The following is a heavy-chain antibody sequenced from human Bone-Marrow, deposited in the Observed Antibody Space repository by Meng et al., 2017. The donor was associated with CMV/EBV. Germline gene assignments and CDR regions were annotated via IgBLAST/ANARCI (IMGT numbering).Heavy chain of an antibody. Sequence: SETLSLTCAVYGGSFSGYYWSWIRQPPGKGLEWIGEINHSGSTNYNPSLKSRVTISVDTSKNQFSLKLSSVTAADTAVYYCARDLKDSSGWYYFAYWGQGPRVTGYS. J-gene: IGHJ4*02. CDR2: INHSGST. V-gene: IGHV4-34*01. D-gene: IGHD6-19*01. CDR3: ARDLKDSSGWYYFAY. CDR1: GGSFSGYY.